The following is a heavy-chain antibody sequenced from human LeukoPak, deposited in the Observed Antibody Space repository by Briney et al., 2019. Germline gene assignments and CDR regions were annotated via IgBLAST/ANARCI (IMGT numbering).Heavy chain of an antibody. D-gene: IGHD2-2*01. V-gene: IGHV1-2*02. J-gene: IGHJ4*02. Sequence: ASVKVSCKASGYTFTGYYMHWVRQAPGQGREWMGWIYPDSGGTNYAQKFQGRVTMTRDTTISTAYMEMSRLRSEDAAVYYCAREQGQWYQLFWGQGTLVTVSS. CDR3: AREQGQWYQLF. CDR1: GYTFTGYY. CDR2: IYPDSGGT.